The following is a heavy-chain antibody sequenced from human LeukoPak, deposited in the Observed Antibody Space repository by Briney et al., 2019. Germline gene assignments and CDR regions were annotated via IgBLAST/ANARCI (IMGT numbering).Heavy chain of an antibody. J-gene: IGHJ3*02. CDR2: ISGSGGST. Sequence: GGSLRLSCAASGFTFSSYAMSWVRQAPGKGLEWVSAISGSGGSTYYAASVKGRFTISRDNSKNTLYLQMNSLRAEDTAVYYCAKDPGPLYSSGWYADAFDIWGQGTMVTVSS. D-gene: IGHD6-19*01. CDR3: AKDPGPLYSSGWYADAFDI. CDR1: GFTFSSYA. V-gene: IGHV3-23*01.